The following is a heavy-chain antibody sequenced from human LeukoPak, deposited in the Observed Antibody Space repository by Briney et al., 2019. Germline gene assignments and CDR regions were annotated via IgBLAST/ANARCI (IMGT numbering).Heavy chain of an antibody. D-gene: IGHD3-3*01. J-gene: IGHJ3*02. CDR2: MNPNSGNT. CDR1: GYTFTSYD. V-gene: IGHV1-8*03. Sequence: ASVKVSCKASGYTFTSYDINWVRQATGQGLEWMGWMNPNSGNTGYAQKFQGRVTITRNTSISTAYMELSSLRSEDTAVYYCARGPSTIFGVVSDPFDNWGQGTMVTVSS. CDR3: ARGPSTIFGVVSDPFDN.